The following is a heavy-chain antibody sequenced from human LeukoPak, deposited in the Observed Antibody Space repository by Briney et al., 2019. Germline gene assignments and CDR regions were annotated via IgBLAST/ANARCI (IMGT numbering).Heavy chain of an antibody. D-gene: IGHD3-22*01. CDR1: GFTVSSNY. J-gene: IGHJ5*02. V-gene: IGHV3-66*01. CDR2: IYSGGST. CDR3: ARDRRRMGYYDSSGYYP. Sequence: GGSLRLSCAASGFTVSSNYMSWVRQAPGKGLEWVSVIYSGGSTYYADSVKGRFTISRDNSKNTLYLQMNSLRAEDTAVYYCARDRRRMGYYDSSGYYPWGQGTLVTVSS.